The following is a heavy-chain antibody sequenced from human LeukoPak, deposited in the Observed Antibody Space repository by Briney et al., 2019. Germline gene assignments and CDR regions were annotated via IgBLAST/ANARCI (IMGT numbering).Heavy chain of an antibody. J-gene: IGHJ6*02. CDR3: ARVQAVGVPVAIDAYYSYGMDV. D-gene: IGHD2-15*01. Sequence: ASVTVSCTASGGTFSRNAISWVRQAPGQGLEWMGRFIPMVGVETYAQSFQGRVTITADRSTSTAYMELSSLRSEDTAVYYCARVQAVGVPVAIDAYYSYGMDVWGQGTAVTVSS. CDR1: GGTFSRNA. V-gene: IGHV1-69*04. CDR2: FIPMVGVE.